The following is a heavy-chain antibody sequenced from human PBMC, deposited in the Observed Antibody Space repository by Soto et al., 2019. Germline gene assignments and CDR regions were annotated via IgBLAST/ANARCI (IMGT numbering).Heavy chain of an antibody. J-gene: IGHJ4*02. V-gene: IGHV3-23*01. Sequence: GSLRLSCAASGFTFSSYAMSWVRQAPGKGLEWVSAISGSGGSTYYADSVKGRFTISRDNSKNTLYLQMNSLRAEDTAAYYCAKDSRDGSSSILNYWGQGTLVTVSS. CDR1: GFTFSSYA. CDR2: ISGSGGST. CDR3: AKDSRDGSSSILNY. D-gene: IGHD6-6*01.